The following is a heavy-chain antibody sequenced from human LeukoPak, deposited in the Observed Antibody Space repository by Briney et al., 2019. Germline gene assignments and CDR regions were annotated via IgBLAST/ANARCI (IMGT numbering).Heavy chain of an antibody. Sequence: GGSLRLSCAASGFTFSSSGMHWVRQAPGKGLEWVAFIRYDGSNKYYADSVKGRFTISRDTSKNTLYLQMNSLRAEDTAVYYCAKAVEMATITSSYWGQGTLVTVSS. CDR1: GFTFSSSG. J-gene: IGHJ4*02. D-gene: IGHD5-24*01. CDR3: AKAVEMATITSSY. V-gene: IGHV3-30*02. CDR2: IRYDGSNK.